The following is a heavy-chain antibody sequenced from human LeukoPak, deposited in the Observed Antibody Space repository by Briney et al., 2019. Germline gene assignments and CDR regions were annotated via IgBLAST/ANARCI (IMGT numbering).Heavy chain of an antibody. V-gene: IGHV4-34*01. CDR2: INHSGST. D-gene: IGHD3-10*01. Sequence: SETLSLTCAVYGGSFSGYYWNWIRQPPGKGLEWIGEINHSGSTNYNPSLKSRVTISVDTSRNQFSLKLSSVTAADTAVYYCARGLAYYYGSGSYYYWGQGTLVTVSS. J-gene: IGHJ4*02. CDR1: GGSFSGYY. CDR3: ARGLAYYYGSGSYYY.